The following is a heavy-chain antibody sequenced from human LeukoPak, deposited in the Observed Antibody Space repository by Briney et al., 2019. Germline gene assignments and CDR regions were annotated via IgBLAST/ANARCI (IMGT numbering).Heavy chain of an antibody. V-gene: IGHV4-61*01. D-gene: IGHD3-10*01. CDR1: GGSISSGSYF. Sequence: SQTLSLTCTVSGGSISSGSYFWSWIRQPPGNGLESIGYIYYSGSTNYEPSLKSRVTISVDTSKNQFSLKLSSVTAADTAVYYCARGGYYGSGNDFRFDPWGQGTLVTVSS. CDR3: ARGGYYGSGNDFRFDP. J-gene: IGHJ5*02. CDR2: IYYSGST.